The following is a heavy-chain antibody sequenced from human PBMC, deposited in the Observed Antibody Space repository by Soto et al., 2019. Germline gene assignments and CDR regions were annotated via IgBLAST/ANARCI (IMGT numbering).Heavy chain of an antibody. CDR3: ARAGPLRDGSGSYFDY. CDR2: IIPIFGTA. Sequence: QVQLVQSGAEVKKPGSSVKVSCKASGGTFSSYAISWVRQAPGQGLEWMGGIIPIFGTANYAQKFQGRVTITADESTSTAHMELSSLRSEDTAVYYCARAGPLRDGSGSYFDYWGQGTLVTVSS. CDR1: GGTFSSYA. D-gene: IGHD3-10*01. J-gene: IGHJ4*02. V-gene: IGHV1-69*01.